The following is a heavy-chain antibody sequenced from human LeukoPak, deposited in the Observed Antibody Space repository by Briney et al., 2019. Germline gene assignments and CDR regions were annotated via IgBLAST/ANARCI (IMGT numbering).Heavy chain of an antibody. CDR2: ISGSGSST. Sequence: GGSLRLSCAASGFTFSSYAMNWVRQAPGKGLEWVSDISGSGSSTSYADSVKGRFTISRDNSKNTLHLQLSSLRPEDTAVYYCARDPRGPIGYDHSGRDTFDYWGQGTLVTVSS. D-gene: IGHD3-22*01. V-gene: IGHV3-23*01. CDR1: GFTFSSYA. CDR3: ARDPRGPIGYDHSGRDTFDY. J-gene: IGHJ4*02.